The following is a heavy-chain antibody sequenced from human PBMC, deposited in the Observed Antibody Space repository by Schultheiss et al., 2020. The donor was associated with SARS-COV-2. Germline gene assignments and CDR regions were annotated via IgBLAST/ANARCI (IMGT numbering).Heavy chain of an antibody. CDR1: GGSFSGSF. CDR2: IYTSGST. V-gene: IGHV4-59*10. Sequence: GSLRLSCAVYGGSFSGSFLGSSWSWIRQPPGRGLEWIGRIYTSGSTNYNPSLKSRVTISVDTSKNQFSLKLSSVTAADTAVYYCARRPITMVRGVMYWFDPWGQGTLVTVSS. D-gene: IGHD3-10*01. J-gene: IGHJ5*02. CDR3: ARRPITMVRGVMYWFDP.